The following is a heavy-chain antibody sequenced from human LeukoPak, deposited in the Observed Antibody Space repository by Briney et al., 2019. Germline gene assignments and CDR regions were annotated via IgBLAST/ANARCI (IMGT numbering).Heavy chain of an antibody. CDR1: GVSISSNY. CDR3: ARQGWYYYDSSGYYGGHFDY. Sequence: PSETLSLTYTVSGVSISSNYWSWIRQFPEKGLEWIGYISYSGSTNYDPSLRSRVTLSVDTSKNQFSLKLASVTAADTAVYYCARQGWYYYDSSGYYGGHFDYWGQGTLVTVSS. D-gene: IGHD3-22*01. J-gene: IGHJ4*02. CDR2: ISYSGST. V-gene: IGHV4-59*08.